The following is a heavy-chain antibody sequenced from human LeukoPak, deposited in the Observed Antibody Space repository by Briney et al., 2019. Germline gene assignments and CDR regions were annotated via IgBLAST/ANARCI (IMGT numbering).Heavy chain of an antibody. CDR1: GFTFSSHA. Sequence: GGSLRLSCAASGFTFSSHAMSWVRQVPGKGLEWVSGISGSGAGTYYADSVKGRFTISRDNSKNTLGLQMNSLRAEDTAAYYCAKEGYQAGTTSKGYFDYWGQGTLVTVSS. J-gene: IGHJ4*02. CDR3: AKEGYQAGTTSKGYFDY. CDR2: ISGSGAGT. D-gene: IGHD1-7*01. V-gene: IGHV3-23*01.